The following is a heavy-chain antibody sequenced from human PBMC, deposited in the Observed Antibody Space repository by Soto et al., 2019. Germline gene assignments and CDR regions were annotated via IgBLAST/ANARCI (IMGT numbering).Heavy chain of an antibody. CDR3: GRERESAGYYYFDY. J-gene: IGHJ4*02. D-gene: IGHD6-13*01. V-gene: IGHV1-69*01. CDR2: TIPIFGTP. CDR1: GGTFSAYA. Sequence: QVQLVQSGAEVKKPGSSVKVSCKASGGTFSAYALSWVRQAPGQGLEWMGGTIPIFGTPNYAQKFQDRVTFTADESTSTAYMELSDLRYEDTAVYYCGRERESAGYYYFDYWGQGTRVTVSS.